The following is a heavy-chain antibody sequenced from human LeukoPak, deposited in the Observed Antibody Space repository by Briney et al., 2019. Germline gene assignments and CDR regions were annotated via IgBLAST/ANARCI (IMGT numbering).Heavy chain of an antibody. CDR1: GGNFSSYA. CDR3: ASSGYSSSWYPNWFDP. CDR2: IIPIFGTA. V-gene: IGHV1-69*05. J-gene: IGHJ5*02. Sequence: ASVKGSCKASGGNFSSYAISWVRQAPGQGLEWMGWIIPIFGTANYAQKFQGRVTITTDESTSTAYMELSSLRSEDTAVYYCASSGYSSSWYPNWFDPWGQGTLVTVSS. D-gene: IGHD6-13*01.